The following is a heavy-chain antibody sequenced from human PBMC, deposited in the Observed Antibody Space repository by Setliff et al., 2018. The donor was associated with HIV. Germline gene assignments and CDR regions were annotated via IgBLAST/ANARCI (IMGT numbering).Heavy chain of an antibody. CDR3: ARGGGYRGYDGTLDY. J-gene: IGHJ4*02. D-gene: IGHD5-12*01. Sequence: SVKVSCKASGGTFSSYTISWVRQAPGQGLEWMGGIIPIFRTPKYAQKFQDRVTISADESTSTAYMELSSLRSEDTAVYYCARGGGYRGYDGTLDYWGQGTLVTVS. CDR1: GGTFSSYT. CDR2: IIPIFRTP. V-gene: IGHV1-69*13.